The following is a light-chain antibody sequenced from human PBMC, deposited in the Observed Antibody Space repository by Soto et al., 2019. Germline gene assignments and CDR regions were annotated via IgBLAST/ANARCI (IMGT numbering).Light chain of an antibody. Sequence: DIQMTQSPSSLSASVGDRVTITCRASQSISSYLNWYQQKPGKAPKLLIYDASSLESGVPSRLSGSGSGTEFTLTIRSLKPDDFATYYCQQYNSYSRTFGQGTKVDI. J-gene: IGKJ1*01. V-gene: IGKV1-5*01. CDR2: DAS. CDR1: QSISSY. CDR3: QQYNSYSRT.